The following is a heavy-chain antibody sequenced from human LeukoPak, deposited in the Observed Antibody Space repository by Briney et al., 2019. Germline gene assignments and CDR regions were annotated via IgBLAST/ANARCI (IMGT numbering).Heavy chain of an antibody. Sequence: SETLSLTCGVYGGSYSDYYWSWIRQPAGKGLEWIGRIYTSGSTNYNPSLKSRVTMSVDTSKNQFSLKLSSVTAADTAVYYCARDYYYYDSSGYYYVVGYYFDYWGQGTLVTVSS. V-gene: IGHV4-4*07. D-gene: IGHD3-22*01. CDR2: IYTSGST. CDR3: ARDYYYYDSSGYYYVVGYYFDY. J-gene: IGHJ4*02. CDR1: GGSYSDYY.